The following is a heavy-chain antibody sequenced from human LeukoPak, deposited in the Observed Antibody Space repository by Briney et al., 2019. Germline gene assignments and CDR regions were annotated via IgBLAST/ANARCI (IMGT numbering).Heavy chain of an antibody. D-gene: IGHD6-19*01. CDR1: GGTFSSYA. CDR2: IIPIFGTA. J-gene: IGHJ6*02. CDR3: ARLHSSGWPLECMDV. Sequence: SVKVSCKASGGTFSSYAISWVRQAPGQGLEWMGGIIPIFGTANYAQKFQGRVTITADESTSTAYMELSSLRSEDTAVYYCARLHSSGWPLECMDVWGQGTTVTVSS. V-gene: IGHV1-69*13.